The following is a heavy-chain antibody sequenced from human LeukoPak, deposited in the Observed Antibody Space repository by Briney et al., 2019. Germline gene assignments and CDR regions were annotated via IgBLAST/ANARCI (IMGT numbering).Heavy chain of an antibody. D-gene: IGHD1/OR15-1a*01. J-gene: IGHJ4*02. CDR2: INHSGST. CDR3: ARGRTPNNNDYGDY. CDR1: GGSFSGYY. V-gene: IGHV4-34*01. Sequence: SETLSLTCAVYGGSFSGYYWSWIRQPPGKGLEWIGEINHSGSTNYNPSLKCRVTISVDTSKNQFSLKLSSVTAADTAVYYCARGRTPNNNDYGDYWGQGTLVTVSS.